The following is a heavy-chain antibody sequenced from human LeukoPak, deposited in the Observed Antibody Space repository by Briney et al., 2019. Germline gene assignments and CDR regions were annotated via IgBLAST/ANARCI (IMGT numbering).Heavy chain of an antibody. V-gene: IGHV4-30-2*01. CDR3: AKMSSSSNWFDP. CDR2: IYHSGTT. Sequence: SQTLSLTCAVSGGSMSSGGYSWSWIRQPPGKGLEFIGYIYHSGTTYYDPSLKSRLTISVDRSENQLSLKLTSVTAADTAMYYCAKMSSSSNWFDPWGQGILVTVSS. J-gene: IGHJ5*02. CDR1: GGSMSSGGYS. D-gene: IGHD6-6*01.